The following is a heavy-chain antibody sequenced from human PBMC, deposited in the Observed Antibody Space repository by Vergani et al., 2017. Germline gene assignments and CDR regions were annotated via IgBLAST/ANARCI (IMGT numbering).Heavy chain of an antibody. Sequence: QVQLVESGGGVVQPGRSLRLSCAASGFTFSSYAMHWVRQAPGKGLEWVAVISYDGSNKYYADSVKGRFTIYRDNSKNTLYLQMNSLRAEDTAVYYCARGRKLAGTLDYWGQGTLVTGSS. CDR2: ISYDGSNK. V-gene: IGHV3-30-3*01. CDR1: GFTFSSYA. J-gene: IGHJ4*02. D-gene: IGHD6-13*01. CDR3: ARGRKLAGTLDY.